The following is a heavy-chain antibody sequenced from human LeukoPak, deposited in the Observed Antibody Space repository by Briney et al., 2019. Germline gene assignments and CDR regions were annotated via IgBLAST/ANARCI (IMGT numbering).Heavy chain of an antibody. D-gene: IGHD5-24*01. CDR2: IYPGDSDT. J-gene: IGHJ3*02. V-gene: IGHV5-51*01. CDR3: ARQGRWLQFGNAFDI. Sequence: GESLKISCKGSGYSFTSYWIGWVRQMPGKGLEWMGIIYPGDSDTRYSPSFQGQVTISADKSIGTACLQWSSLKASDTAMYYCARQGRWLQFGNAFDIWGQGTMVTVSS. CDR1: GYSFTSYW.